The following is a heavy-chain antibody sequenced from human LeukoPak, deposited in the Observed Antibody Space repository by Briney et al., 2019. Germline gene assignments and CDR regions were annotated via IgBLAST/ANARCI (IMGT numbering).Heavy chain of an antibody. CDR1: GFSFNSAA. Sequence: GGSLRLSCAASGFSFNSAAMTWVRQAPGKGLEWVSLISSSGANAYYADSVRGRFSISRDNSKNTLYLQMNSLRAEDTAVYYCAKASNGGSYYGVIIDYWGQGTLVTVSS. CDR2: ISSSGANA. V-gene: IGHV3-23*01. J-gene: IGHJ4*02. CDR3: AKASNGGSYYGVIIDY. D-gene: IGHD1-26*01.